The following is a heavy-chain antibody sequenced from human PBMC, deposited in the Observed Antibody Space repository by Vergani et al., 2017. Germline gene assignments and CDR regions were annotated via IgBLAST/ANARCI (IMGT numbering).Heavy chain of an antibody. CDR1: GFTFGDYA. CDR3: TRDCTNGVCYPVDY. Sequence: EVQLVESGGGLVQPGRSLRLSCTASGFTFGDYAMSWFRQAPGKGLEWVGFIRSKAYGGTTEYAASVKGRFTILRDDSKSIAYLQMNSLKTEDTAVYYCTRDCTNGVCYPVDYWGQGTLVTVSS. V-gene: IGHV3-49*03. CDR2: IRSKAYGGTT. D-gene: IGHD2-8*01. J-gene: IGHJ4*02.